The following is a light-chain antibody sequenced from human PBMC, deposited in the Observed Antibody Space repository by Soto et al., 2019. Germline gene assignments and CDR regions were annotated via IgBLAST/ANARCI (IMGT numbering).Light chain of an antibody. CDR3: SSYAGSNNLV. Sequence: QSVLTQPHSASGSPGQSVTISCTGTSSDVGGYNYVSWYQLHPGKAPKLIIYEVTKRPSGVPDRFSGSKSGSTASLTVSGRQAEDEADYYCSSYAGSNNLVFGGGTKVTVL. CDR2: EVT. CDR1: SSDVGGYNY. J-gene: IGLJ2*01. V-gene: IGLV2-8*01.